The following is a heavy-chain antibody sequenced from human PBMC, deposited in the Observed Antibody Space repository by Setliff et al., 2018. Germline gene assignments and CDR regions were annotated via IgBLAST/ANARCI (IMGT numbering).Heavy chain of an antibody. D-gene: IGHD3-3*01. J-gene: IGHJ4*02. Sequence: GASVKVSCKTSGYTFISYGLSWMRQAPGQGLEWMGWISGYNGNTEYAQNLQGRVTMTMDTSTSTAYMELRSLTSDDTAVYYCARVPRLEWLLPTFDSWGQGTPVTVSS. CDR2: ISGYNGNT. CDR3: ARVPRLEWLLPTFDS. CDR1: GYTFISYG. V-gene: IGHV1-18*01.